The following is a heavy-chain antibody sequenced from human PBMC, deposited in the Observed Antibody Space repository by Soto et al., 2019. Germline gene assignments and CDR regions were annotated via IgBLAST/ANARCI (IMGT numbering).Heavy chain of an antibody. CDR2: IIVGSGQT. CDR1: GFTFTNSA. Sequence: ASVKVSCKTSGFTFTNSAVQWVRQARGQSLEWIGWIIVGSGQTKSAQKIQERLTITRDISTSTVYMELNSLRAEDTAVYYCARDPNSSGYGWFDPWGQGTLVTV. CDR3: ARDPNSSGYGWFDP. V-gene: IGHV1-58*01. D-gene: IGHD3-22*01. J-gene: IGHJ5*02.